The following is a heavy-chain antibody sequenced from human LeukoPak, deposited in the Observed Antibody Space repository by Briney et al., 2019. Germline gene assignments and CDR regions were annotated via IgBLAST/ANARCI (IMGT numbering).Heavy chain of an antibody. CDR2: IYYSGST. J-gene: IGHJ4*02. CDR3: ARGEEVFYDSSGYYAL. Sequence: SETLSLTCTVSGGSISSSSYYWGWIRQPPGKGLEWIGSIYYSGSTYYNPSLKSRVTISVDTSKNQFSLKLSSVTAADTAVYYCARGEEVFYDSSGYYALWGQGTLVTVSS. V-gene: IGHV4-39*01. D-gene: IGHD3-22*01. CDR1: GGSISSSSYY.